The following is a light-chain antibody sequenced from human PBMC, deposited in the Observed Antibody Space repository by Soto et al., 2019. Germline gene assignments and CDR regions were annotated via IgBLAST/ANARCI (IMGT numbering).Light chain of an antibody. CDR1: QSVSSN. CDR2: GAY. V-gene: IGKV3D-15*01. Sequence: IVMTQSPATLSVSPGERATLFCRASQSVSSNLAWYQQRPGQAPRLLIFGAYTRATGIPARFSGSGSGTEFTLTIRSLQSEDSAVYFCQQYNNWPPLTFGGGTKVEIK. J-gene: IGKJ4*01. CDR3: QQYNNWPPLT.